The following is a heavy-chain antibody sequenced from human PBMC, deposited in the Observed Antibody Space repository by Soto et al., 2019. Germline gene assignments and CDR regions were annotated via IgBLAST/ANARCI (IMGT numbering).Heavy chain of an antibody. CDR3: ARDPPGLGSYSYDH. CDR1: GFTFSNYA. V-gene: IGHV3-66*01. D-gene: IGHD3-10*01. J-gene: IGHJ4*02. CDR2: IGTTDGT. Sequence: GSLRLSCAASGFTFSNYAIHWFRQPPGKGLEWISVIGTTDGTYYAGSVKGRFTISTDNFKNTLYLQMNSLRAEDTAVYFCARDPPGLGSYSYDHWGQGTLVTVSS.